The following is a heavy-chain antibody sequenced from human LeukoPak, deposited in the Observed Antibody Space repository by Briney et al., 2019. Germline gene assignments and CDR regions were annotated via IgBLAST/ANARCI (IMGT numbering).Heavy chain of an antibody. CDR2: INHSGST. CDR1: GGSFSGYY. CDR3: ARGPRQIVVVIPWGISSIFDY. J-gene: IGHJ4*02. Sequence: SETLSLTCAVYGGSFSGYYWSWIRQPPGKGLEWIGEINHSGSTNYNPSLKSRVTISVDTSKNQFSLKLSSVTAADTAVYYCARGPRQIVVVIPWGISSIFDYWGQGTLVTVSS. D-gene: IGHD3-22*01. V-gene: IGHV4-34*01.